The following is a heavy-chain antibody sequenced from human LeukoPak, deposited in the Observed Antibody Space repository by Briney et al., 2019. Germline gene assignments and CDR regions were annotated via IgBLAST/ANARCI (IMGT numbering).Heavy chain of an antibody. CDR1: GGSISDYY. CDR3: ALGVAAAGTHPFDY. Sequence: PSETLSLTCTVSGGSISDYYWSWIRQPPGKGLEWIGYVYYSGSTNYTPSLKSRVTISINTSKNQFSLRLSSVTAADTAVYYCALGVAAAGTHPFDYWGQGTLVTVSS. CDR2: VYYSGST. D-gene: IGHD6-13*01. J-gene: IGHJ4*02. V-gene: IGHV4-59*12.